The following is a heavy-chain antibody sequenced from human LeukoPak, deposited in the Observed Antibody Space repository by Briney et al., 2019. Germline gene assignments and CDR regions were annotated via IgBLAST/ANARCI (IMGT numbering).Heavy chain of an antibody. J-gene: IGHJ4*02. Sequence: GESLKISCKGSGYSFTSYWIGWVRQMPGKGLEWMGIIYPGDSDTRYSPSFQGQVTISADKSISTAYLQWSSLKASDTAMYYCARLRGSGWHYDDLDYWGQGTLVTVSS. V-gene: IGHV5-51*01. D-gene: IGHD6-19*01. CDR2: IYPGDSDT. CDR1: GYSFTSYW. CDR3: ARLRGSGWHYDDLDY.